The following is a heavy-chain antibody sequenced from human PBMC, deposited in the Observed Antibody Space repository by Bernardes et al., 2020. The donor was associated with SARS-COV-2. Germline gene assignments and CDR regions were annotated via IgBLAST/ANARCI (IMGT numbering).Heavy chain of an antibody. CDR1: GLTSEITFSLSW. CDR3: ARDPHYGALDY. J-gene: IGHJ4*02. Sequence: GGSLRLSCAVSGLTSEITFSLSWMTLIRQVPGGGLEWVANINQDGSDTNFVDSVKGRFTISRDNAKNLLFLQMNSLRVEDTAIYYCARDPHYGALDYWGQGTLVTVSS. CDR2: INQDGSDT. D-gene: IGHD4-17*01. V-gene: IGHV3-7*01.